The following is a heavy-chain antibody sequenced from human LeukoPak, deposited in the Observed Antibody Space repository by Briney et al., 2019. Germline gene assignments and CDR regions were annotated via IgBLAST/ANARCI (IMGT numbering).Heavy chain of an antibody. D-gene: IGHD3-3*01. J-gene: IGHJ6*02. V-gene: IGHV3-21*06. CDR1: GFTFSSYS. CDR3: AKVNHDLNGMDV. Sequence: GGSLRLSCAASGFTFSSYSMNWVRQAPGKGLEWVSSISSLSSYIYYADSVKGRFTISRDNAKNSLYLQMNSLRAEDTAVYYCAKVNHDLNGMDVWGQGTTVTVSS. CDR2: ISSLSSYI.